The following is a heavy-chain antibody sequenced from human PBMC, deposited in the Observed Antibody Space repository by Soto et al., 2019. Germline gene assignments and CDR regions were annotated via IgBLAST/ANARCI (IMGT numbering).Heavy chain of an antibody. J-gene: IGHJ6*02. Sequence: ASVKVSCKASGYTFTSYGISWVRQAPGQGLEWMGWISAYNGNTNYAQKLQGRVTMTTDTSTSTAYMELRSLRSDDTAVYYCARLGYSSGWYVSYYYYGMDVWGQGTTVTVS. CDR1: GYTFTSYG. V-gene: IGHV1-18*01. CDR2: ISAYNGNT. D-gene: IGHD6-19*01. CDR3: ARLGYSSGWYVSYYYYGMDV.